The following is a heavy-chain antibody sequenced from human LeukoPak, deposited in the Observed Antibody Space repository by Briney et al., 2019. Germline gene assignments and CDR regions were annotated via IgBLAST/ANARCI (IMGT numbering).Heavy chain of an antibody. J-gene: IGHJ4*02. CDR3: ARDHLVHVAVVVPAAAFDY. CDR2: IYHSGST. V-gene: IGHV4-38-2*02. D-gene: IGHD2-2*01. CDR1: GYSISSGYY. Sequence: PSETLSLTCTVSGYSISSGYYWGWIRQPPGKGLEWIGSIYHSGSTYYNPSLKSRVTISVDTSKNQFSLELSSVTAADTAVYYCARDHLVHVAVVVPAAAFDYWGQGTLVTVSS.